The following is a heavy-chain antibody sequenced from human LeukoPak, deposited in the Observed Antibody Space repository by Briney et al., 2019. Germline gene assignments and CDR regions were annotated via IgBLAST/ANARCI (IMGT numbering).Heavy chain of an antibody. CDR2: IIPILGIA. J-gene: IGHJ6*03. V-gene: IGHV1-69*04. Sequence: GASVKVSCKASGGTFSSYTISWVRQAPGQGLEWMGRIIPILGIANYAQKFQGRVTITADKSTSTAYMELSSLRSEDTAVYDCATDLTMGAITHYYYYMDVWGKGTTVTVSS. D-gene: IGHD3-3*01. CDR1: GGTFSSYT. CDR3: ATDLTMGAITHYYYYMDV.